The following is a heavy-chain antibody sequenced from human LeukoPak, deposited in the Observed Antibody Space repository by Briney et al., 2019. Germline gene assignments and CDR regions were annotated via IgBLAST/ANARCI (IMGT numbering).Heavy chain of an antibody. CDR3: ARGYSGSYKAFDI. D-gene: IGHD1-26*01. CDR1: GDSASSNSAA. CDR2: TYFRSKWYN. J-gene: IGHJ3*02. Sequence: PSQTLSLNCAISGDSASSNSAAWNWIRQAPSRGLEWLGRTYFRSKWYNDYEVSVKSRITINPDTSKNQFSLQMKSVTPEDTAVYYCARGYSGSYKAFDIWGQGTMVTVS. V-gene: IGHV6-1*01.